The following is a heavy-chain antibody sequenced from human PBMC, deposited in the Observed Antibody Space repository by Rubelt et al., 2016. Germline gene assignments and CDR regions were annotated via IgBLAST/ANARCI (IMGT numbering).Heavy chain of an antibody. J-gene: IGHJ6*02. V-gene: IGHV1-58*01. D-gene: IGHD5-12*01. CDR3: AADSGYGPSMDV. CDR1: GFTFTSPA. Sequence: QMQLVQSGPEVKKPGTSVKVSCKASGFTFTSPAVQWVRQARGQRLEWIGWIVVGSGNTNYEQKFQEEVTITSDMATSTAYRELRSLRSEDTAVYYCAADSGYGPSMDVWGQGTTVTVSS. CDR2: IVVGSGNT.